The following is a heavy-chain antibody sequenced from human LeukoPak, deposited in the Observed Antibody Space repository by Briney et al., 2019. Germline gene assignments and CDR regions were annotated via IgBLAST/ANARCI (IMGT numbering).Heavy chain of an antibody. J-gene: IGHJ6*03. V-gene: IGHV4-59*01. D-gene: IGHD6-13*01. CDR3: ARGIAAAGDYYYYYMDV. CDR1: GGSISNYY. CDR2: IYYTGST. Sequence: PSETLSLTCTVSGGSISNYYWSWIRQPPGKGLEWIGCIYYTGSTNYNPSLKSRVTISLDTSKNQFSLKLSSVTAADTAVYYCARGIAAAGDYYYYYMDVWGKGTTVTVSS.